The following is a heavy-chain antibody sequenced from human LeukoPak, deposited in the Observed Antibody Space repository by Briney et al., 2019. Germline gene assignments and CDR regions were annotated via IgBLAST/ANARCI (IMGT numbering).Heavy chain of an antibody. V-gene: IGHV3-7*01. CDR2: IRQDGSEK. Sequence: PGGSLRLSCAASGFTFSGYWMSWVRQAPGQGLEWVANIRQDGSEKYYVDSVKGRFTISRDNSKNTLYLQMNSLRAEDTAVYYCARDGSSGWYWVDYWGQGTLVTVSS. CDR1: GFTFSGYW. J-gene: IGHJ4*02. CDR3: ARDGSSGWYWVDY. D-gene: IGHD6-19*01.